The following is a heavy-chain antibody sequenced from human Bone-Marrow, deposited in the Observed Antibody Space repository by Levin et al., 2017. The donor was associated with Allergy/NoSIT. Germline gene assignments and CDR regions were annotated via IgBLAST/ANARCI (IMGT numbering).Heavy chain of an antibody. CDR1: GFTFSSYG. Sequence: HSGGSLRLSCAASGFTFSSYGMHWVRQAPGKGLEWVAVISYDGSNKYYADSVKGRFTISRDNSKNTLYLQMNSLRAEDTAVYYCAKWPTVSSTYYYYYMDVWGKGTTVTVSS. CDR2: ISYDGSNK. D-gene: IGHD4-17*01. J-gene: IGHJ6*03. V-gene: IGHV3-30*18. CDR3: AKWPTVSSTYYYYYMDV.